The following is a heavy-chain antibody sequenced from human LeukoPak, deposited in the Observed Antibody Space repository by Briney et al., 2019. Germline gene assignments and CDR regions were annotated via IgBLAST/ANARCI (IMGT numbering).Heavy chain of an antibody. V-gene: IGHV1-69*04. J-gene: IGHJ4*02. CDR3: TLGYCSGGSCPQSYDY. D-gene: IGHD2-15*01. CDR2: IIPILGIA. Sequence: SVKASCKASGGTFSSYAISWVRQAPGQGLEWMGRIIPILGIANYAQKFQGRVTIPADKSTSTAYMELSSLRSEDTAVYYCTLGYCSGGSCPQSYDYWGQGTLVTVSS. CDR1: GGTFSSYA.